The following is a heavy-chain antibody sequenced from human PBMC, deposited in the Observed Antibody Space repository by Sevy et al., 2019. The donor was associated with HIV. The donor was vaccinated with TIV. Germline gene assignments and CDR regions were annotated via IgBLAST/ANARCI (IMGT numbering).Heavy chain of an antibody. V-gene: IGHV3-7*01. J-gene: IGHJ5*02. Sequence: GGSLRLSCAASGFNIRTHWMLWVRQAPGKGLEWVANINEDGSTKCYLDSVKGRFTISRDNAENSVFLQMNSLRVEDTAVYYCTRALLKADNLWGQGTLVTVSS. CDR1: GFNIRTHW. CDR3: TRALLKADNL. D-gene: IGHD1-26*01. CDR2: INEDGSTK.